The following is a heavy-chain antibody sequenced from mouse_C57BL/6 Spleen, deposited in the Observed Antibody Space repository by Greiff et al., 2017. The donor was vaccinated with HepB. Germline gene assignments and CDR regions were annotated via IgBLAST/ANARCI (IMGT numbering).Heavy chain of an antibody. CDR2: IDPSDSYT. J-gene: IGHJ2*01. CDR3: ARSRIFGSNFDY. Sequence: QVQLKQPGAELVMPGASVKLSCKASGYTFTSYWMHWVKQRPGQGLEWIGEIDPSDSYTNYNQKFKGKSTLTVDKSSSTAYMQLSSLTSEDSAVYYCARSRIFGSNFDYWGQGTTLTVSS. CDR1: GYTFTSYW. V-gene: IGHV1-69*01. D-gene: IGHD1-1*01.